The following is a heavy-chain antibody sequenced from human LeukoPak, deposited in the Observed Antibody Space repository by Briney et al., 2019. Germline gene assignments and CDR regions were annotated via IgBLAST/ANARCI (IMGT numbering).Heavy chain of an antibody. CDR2: ADNSGNT. J-gene: IGHJ4*02. Sequence: PSETLSLTCSVSGASISSYHWSWIRQPPGKGLEWMGYADNSGNTKYNPSLKSRVSMSVDTSKNQFSLRLSSVTAADTAVYYCARSTWRGVACDYWGQGTLVTVSS. D-gene: IGHD5/OR15-5a*01. CDR1: GASISSYH. CDR3: ARSTWRGVACDY. V-gene: IGHV4-59*12.